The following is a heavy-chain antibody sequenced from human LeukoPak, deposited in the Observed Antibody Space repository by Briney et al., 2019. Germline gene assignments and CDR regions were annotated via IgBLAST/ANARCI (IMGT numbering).Heavy chain of an antibody. CDR2: ISAYNGKT. Sequence: ASVKVSCKASDYTFTNYGVSWVRQAPGQGLEWMGWISAYNGKTYYAQKFQGRVTVTTDTSTSTAYMDLRSLRSDDTAVYYCARTNLDCKDGVCYDYWGQGTPVTVSS. D-gene: IGHD2-8*02. CDR1: DYTFTNYG. V-gene: IGHV1-18*01. CDR3: ARTNLDCKDGVCYDY. J-gene: IGHJ4*02.